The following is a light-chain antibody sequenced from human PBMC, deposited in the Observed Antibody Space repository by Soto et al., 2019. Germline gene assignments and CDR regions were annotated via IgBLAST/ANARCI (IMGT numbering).Light chain of an antibody. J-gene: IGLJ2*01. CDR3: SSYTSSSTLEV. V-gene: IGLV2-14*01. CDR2: DVS. Sequence: QSALTQPASVSGSPGQSITISCTGTSSDVGGYNYDSWYQQHPGKAPKLMIYDVSNRPSEVSNRFSGSKSGNTASLTISGLQAEDEADYYCSSYTSSSTLEVFGGGTKLTVL. CDR1: SSDVGGYNY.